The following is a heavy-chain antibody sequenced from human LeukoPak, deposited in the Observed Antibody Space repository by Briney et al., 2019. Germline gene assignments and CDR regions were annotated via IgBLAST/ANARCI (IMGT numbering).Heavy chain of an antibody. CDR3: AGDRGGRLLWFGEYNWFDP. D-gene: IGHD3-10*01. CDR2: IYHSGST. J-gene: IGHJ5*02. V-gene: IGHV4-38-2*02. CDR1: GYSISSGYY. Sequence: PSETLSLTCAVSGYSISSGYYWGWIRQPPGKGLEWIGSIYHSGSTYYNPSLKSRVTISVDTSKNQFSLKLSSVTAADTAVYYCAGDRGGRLLWFGEYNWFDPWGQGTLVTVSS.